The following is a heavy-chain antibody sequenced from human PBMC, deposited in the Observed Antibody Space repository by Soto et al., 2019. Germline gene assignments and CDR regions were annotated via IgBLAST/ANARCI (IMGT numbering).Heavy chain of an antibody. CDR1: GFTFDDYA. D-gene: IGHD3-10*01. V-gene: IGHV3-9*01. Sequence: EVQLVESGGGLVQPGRSLRLSCAASGFTFDDYAMHWVRQAPGKGLEWVSGISWNSGSIGYADSVKGRSTISRDNAKNSLYLQMNSLRAEDTALYYCAKDSVALLWFGASDYWGQGTLVTVSS. J-gene: IGHJ4*02. CDR3: AKDSVALLWFGASDY. CDR2: ISWNSGSI.